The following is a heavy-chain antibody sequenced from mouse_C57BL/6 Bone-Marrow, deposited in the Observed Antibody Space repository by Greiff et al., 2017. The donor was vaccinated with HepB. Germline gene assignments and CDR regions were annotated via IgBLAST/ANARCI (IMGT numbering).Heavy chain of an antibody. CDR3: ARSGEGDFDY. CDR1: GYTFTSYW. D-gene: IGHD2-13*01. J-gene: IGHJ2*01. V-gene: IGHV1-55*01. Sequence: VQLQQPGAELVRPGASVKMSCKASGYTFTSYWITWVKQRPGQGLEWIGDIYPGSGSTNYNEKFKSKATLTVYTSSSTAYMQISSLTSEDSAVYCCARSGEGDFDYWGQGTTLTVSS. CDR2: IYPGSGST.